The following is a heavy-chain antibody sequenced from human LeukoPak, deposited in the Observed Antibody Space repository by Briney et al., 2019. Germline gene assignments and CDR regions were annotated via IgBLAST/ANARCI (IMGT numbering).Heavy chain of an antibody. Sequence: QPGGSLRPSCAVSGFTFSSYAMSWVRQAPGKGLEWVSAISGSGGSTYYADSVKGRFTISRDNSKNTLYVQVNSLGTEDTAAYYCAKGSYYDSSGSFYFDYWGQGTLVTVSS. D-gene: IGHD3-22*01. CDR1: GFTFSSYA. CDR3: AKGSYYDSSGSFYFDY. J-gene: IGHJ4*02. CDR2: ISGSGGST. V-gene: IGHV3-23*01.